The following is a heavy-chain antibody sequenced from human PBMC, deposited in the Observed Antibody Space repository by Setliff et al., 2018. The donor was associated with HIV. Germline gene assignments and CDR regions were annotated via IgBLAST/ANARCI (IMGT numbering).Heavy chain of an antibody. CDR2: IHFSGST. V-gene: IGHV4-39*01. J-gene: IGHJ5*01. Sequence: TLSLTCTVSGGSISSSTYYWGWTRQPPGKGLEWIGNIHFSGSTYYNPSLKSRVTVSVDPSKNQFSLKLSSVTAADTAVYYCARTTYSGSYFNDSWGQGTLVTVSS. CDR1: GGSISSSTYY. D-gene: IGHD1-26*01. CDR3: ARTTYSGSYFNDS.